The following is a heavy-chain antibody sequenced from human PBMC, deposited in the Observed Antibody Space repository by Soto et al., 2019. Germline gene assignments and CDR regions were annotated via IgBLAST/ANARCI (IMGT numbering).Heavy chain of an antibody. V-gene: IGHV3-30-3*01. CDR2: ISYDGSNK. Sequence: QVQLVESGGGVVQPGRSLRLSCAASRFTFSSYAMHWVRQAPGKGLEWVAVISYDGSNKYYADSVKGRFTISRDNSKKPLYLQMNSLRAEDTAVYYCARAGPYCSSTSRYHKPPPPDYWGQGTLVTVSS. CDR1: RFTFSSYA. J-gene: IGHJ4*02. CDR3: ARAGPYCSSTSRYHKPPPPDY. D-gene: IGHD2-2*01.